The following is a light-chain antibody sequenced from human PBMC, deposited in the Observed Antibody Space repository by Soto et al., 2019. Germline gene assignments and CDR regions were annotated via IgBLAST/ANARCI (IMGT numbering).Light chain of an antibody. CDR2: GAS. V-gene: IGKV3-20*01. CDR3: QQYATSPWT. J-gene: IGKJ1*01. Sequence: EIVMTQSPATLSVSPGEGATLSCRASQSVSSNLAWYQQKPGQSPRLLIYGASSRATGIPDRFSGSGSGTDFTLTISRLEPEDFAVYYCQQYATSPWTFGQGTKVDIK. CDR1: QSVSSN.